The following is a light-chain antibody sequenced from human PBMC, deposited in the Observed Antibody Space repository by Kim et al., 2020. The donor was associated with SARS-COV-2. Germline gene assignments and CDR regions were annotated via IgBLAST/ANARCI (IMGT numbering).Light chain of an antibody. Sequence: ASLGDRVIITCRSSQDIRNDLGWYQQNPGGAPKRLIYGAASLQSGVPSRFSGSGSGTEFTLTISSLQPEDFATYFCLQHNTYPITFGQGTRLEIK. V-gene: IGKV1-17*01. CDR2: GAA. CDR3: LQHNTYPIT. CDR1: QDIRND. J-gene: IGKJ5*01.